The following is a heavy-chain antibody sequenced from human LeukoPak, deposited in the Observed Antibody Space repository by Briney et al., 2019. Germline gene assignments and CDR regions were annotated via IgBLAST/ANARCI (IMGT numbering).Heavy chain of an antibody. Sequence: SETLSLTCNVSGFSITSGYYWGWIRQPPGKGLEWIGSIYHSGTTHFNPSFKSRVTISVGTSKNQFSLRLNSVAAADTAVYYCARGTVGYCSGGSCQGWFDPWGQGTLVTVSS. V-gene: IGHV4-38-2*02. D-gene: IGHD2-15*01. CDR3: ARGTVGYCSGGSCQGWFDP. J-gene: IGHJ5*02. CDR2: IYHSGTT. CDR1: GFSITSGYY.